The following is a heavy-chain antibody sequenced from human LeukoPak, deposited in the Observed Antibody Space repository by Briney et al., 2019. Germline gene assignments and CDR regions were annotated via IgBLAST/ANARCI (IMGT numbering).Heavy chain of an antibody. CDR2: ISAYNGNT. CDR3: ATAHDDSSGYYYYYGMDV. J-gene: IGHJ6*02. D-gene: IGHD3-22*01. V-gene: IGHV1-18*01. Sequence: ASVKVSCKASGYTFTSYGISWVRQAPGQGLEWMGWISAYNGNTNYAQKFQGRVTMTEDASTDTAYMELSSLRSEDTAVYYCATAHDDSSGYYYYYGMDVWGQGTTVTVSS. CDR1: GYTFTSYG.